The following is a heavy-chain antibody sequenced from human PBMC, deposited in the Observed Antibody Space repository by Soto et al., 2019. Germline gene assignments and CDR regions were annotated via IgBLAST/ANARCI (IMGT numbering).Heavy chain of an antibody. D-gene: IGHD6-6*01. V-gene: IGHV4-34*01. Sequence: HSETLSLTCAVYGGSFSGYYWSWIRQPPGKGLEWIGEINHSGSTNYNPSLKSRVTISVDTSKNQFSLKLSSVTAADTAVYYCARDKLVRAFDIWGQGTMVTVSS. CDR2: INHSGST. J-gene: IGHJ3*02. CDR3: ARDKLVRAFDI. CDR1: GGSFSGYY.